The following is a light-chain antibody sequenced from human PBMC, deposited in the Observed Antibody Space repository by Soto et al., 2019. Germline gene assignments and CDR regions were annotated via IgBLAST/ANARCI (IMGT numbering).Light chain of an antibody. CDR2: LSSDGSH. J-gene: IGLJ2*01. CDR3: QTWDTGARVV. V-gene: IGLV4-69*01. CDR1: SGHSSYA. Sequence: QLVLTQSPSASASLGASVKLTCTLSSGHSSYAIAWHQQQPEKGPRYLMKLSSDGSHSKGDGIPDRFSGSSSGAERYLTISSRQSEYEADYSCQTWDTGARVVFGGGTKLPVL.